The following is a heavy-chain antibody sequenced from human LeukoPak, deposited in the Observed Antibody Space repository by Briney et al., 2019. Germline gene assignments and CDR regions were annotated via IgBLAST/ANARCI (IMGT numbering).Heavy chain of an antibody. CDR2: ISYDGSNK. CDR1: GFTFSSYA. V-gene: IGHV3-30*04. Sequence: PGGSLRLSCAASGFTFSSYAMHWVRQAPGKELEWVAVISYDGSNKYYADSVKGRFTISRDDSKNTLYLQMNSLRAEDTAVYYCARDLGVLRYFDWLFYFDYWGQGTLVTVSS. J-gene: IGHJ4*02. D-gene: IGHD3-9*01. CDR3: ARDLGVLRYFDWLFYFDY.